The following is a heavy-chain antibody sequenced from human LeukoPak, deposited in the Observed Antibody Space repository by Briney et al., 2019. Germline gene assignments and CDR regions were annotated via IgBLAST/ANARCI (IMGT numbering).Heavy chain of an antibody. CDR3: ARGENIAAAGRVRYYYYMDV. V-gene: IGHV4-34*01. CDR1: GFTFSSYG. CDR2: INHSGST. Sequence: PGGSLRLSCAASGFTFSSYGIHWVRQAPGKGLEWIGEINHSGSTNYNPSLKSRVTISVDTSKNQFSLKLSSVTAADTAVYYCARGENIAAAGRVRYYYYMDVWGKGTTVTVSS. J-gene: IGHJ6*03. D-gene: IGHD6-13*01.